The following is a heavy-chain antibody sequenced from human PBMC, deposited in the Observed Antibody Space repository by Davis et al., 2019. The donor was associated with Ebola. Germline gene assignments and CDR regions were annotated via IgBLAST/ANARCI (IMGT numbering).Heavy chain of an antibody. J-gene: IGHJ4*02. CDR2: MNGDGSLT. CDR3: AQGTIGPFW. Sequence: GESLKISCAASGFTFSNFGTHWVRQAPGKGLVWVSRMNGDGSLTRYADSVKGRFTISRDNAKNTLYLQMNSLRVEDTAVYYCAQGTIGPFWWGQGTLVTVSS. D-gene: IGHD1/OR15-1a*01. CDR1: GFTFSNFG. V-gene: IGHV3-74*01.